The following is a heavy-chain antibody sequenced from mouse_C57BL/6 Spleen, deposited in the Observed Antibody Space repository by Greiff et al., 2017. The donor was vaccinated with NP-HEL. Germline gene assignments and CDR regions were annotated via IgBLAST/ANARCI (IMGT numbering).Heavy chain of an antibody. V-gene: IGHV1-55*01. J-gene: IGHJ2*01. D-gene: IGHD2-5*01. CDR3: ARREDYSNYDYFDY. CDR1: GYTFTSYW. CDR2: IYPGSGST. Sequence: VQLQQSGAELVKPGASVKMSCKASGYTFTSYWITWVKQRPGQGLEWIGDIYPGSGSTNYNEKFKSKATLTVDTSSSTAYMQLSSLTSEDSAVYYCARREDYSNYDYFDYWGQGTTLTVSS.